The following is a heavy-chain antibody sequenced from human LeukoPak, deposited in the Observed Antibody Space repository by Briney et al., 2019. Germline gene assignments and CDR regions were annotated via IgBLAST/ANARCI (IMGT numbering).Heavy chain of an antibody. V-gene: IGHV3-30*18. J-gene: IGHJ4*02. Sequence: GGSLRLSCAASGFSFSYYGVHWVRQAPGKGLEWVALISYDGNDKYFADSVEGRFSISRDNSQKTLYLQMNSLISEDTAIYYCAKDMRPYSGDRSFLFDQWGQGTLVIVSS. CDR2: ISYDGNDK. CDR3: AKDMRPYSGDRSFLFDQ. CDR1: GFSFSYYG. D-gene: IGHD1-26*01.